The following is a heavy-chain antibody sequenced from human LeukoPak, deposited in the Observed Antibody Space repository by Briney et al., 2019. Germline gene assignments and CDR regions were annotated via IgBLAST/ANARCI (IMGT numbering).Heavy chain of an antibody. Sequence: GGSLRLPCVASGFTFSSYGMTWVRQAPGKGLEWVASITGRGTNTYYADAVKGRFTISRDNSRNTVFLHMSSLTVDDTAVYYCANLQYWGQGSLVVVS. CDR2: ITGRGTNT. J-gene: IGHJ1*01. V-gene: IGHV3-23*01. CDR1: GFTFSSYG. CDR3: ANLQY.